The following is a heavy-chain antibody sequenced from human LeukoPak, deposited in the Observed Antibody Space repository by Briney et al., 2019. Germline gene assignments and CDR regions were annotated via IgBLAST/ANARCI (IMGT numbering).Heavy chain of an antibody. CDR2: IYYSGST. D-gene: IGHD3-3*01. CDR3: ASAALELDGY. CDR1: GGSISSSSYY. Sequence: PSETLSLTCTVSGGSISSSSYYWGWIRQPPGKGLEWIGSIYYSGSTYYNPSLKSRVTISIDTSKNQFSLKLSSVTAADTAVYYCASAALELDGYWGQGTLVTVSS. V-gene: IGHV4-39*01. J-gene: IGHJ4*02.